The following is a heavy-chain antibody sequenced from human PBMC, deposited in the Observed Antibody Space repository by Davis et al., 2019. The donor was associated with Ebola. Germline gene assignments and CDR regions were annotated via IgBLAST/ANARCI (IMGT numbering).Heavy chain of an antibody. V-gene: IGHV4-4*02. CDR1: GGSISSSNW. D-gene: IGHD3-10*01. Sequence: MPSETLSLTCAVSGGSISSSNWWSWVRQPPGKGLEWIGEIYDSGSTNYNPSLKSRVTISIDKSKNQFSLSLNSVTAADTAVYYCARAYGSGSYGNSWGQGTLVTVSS. CDR2: IYDSGST. CDR3: ARAYGSGSYGNS. J-gene: IGHJ4*02.